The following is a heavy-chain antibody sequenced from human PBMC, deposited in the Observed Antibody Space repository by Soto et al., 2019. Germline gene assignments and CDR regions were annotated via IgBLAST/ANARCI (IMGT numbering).Heavy chain of an antibody. CDR2: ISGSGGST. CDR3: AKGGKYFRVYWFDP. V-gene: IGHV3-23*01. Sequence: PGGTLRLSCAASGFTFSSYAMSWVRQAPGKGLEWVSAISGSGGSTYYADSVKGRFTISRDNSKNTLYLQMNSLRAEDTAVYYCAKGGKYFRVYWFDPWGQGTLVTVSS. D-gene: IGHD3-9*01. CDR1: GFTFSSYA. J-gene: IGHJ5*02.